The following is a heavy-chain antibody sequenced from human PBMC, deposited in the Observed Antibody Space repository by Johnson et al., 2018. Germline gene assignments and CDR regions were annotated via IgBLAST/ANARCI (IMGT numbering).Heavy chain of an antibody. CDR3: VRELGYAYGFYYYYYIDV. J-gene: IGHJ6*03. D-gene: IGHD5-18*01. CDR2: ISYDGRNK. Sequence: QVQLVQSGGGVVQPGRSLRLSCGASGFTFNNFGMHWVRQAPGKGLEWVADISYDGRNKNYADSVKGRFAISRDNSKNTLYVQMDSLRAEDTAGYYCVRELGYAYGFYYYYYIDVWGKGTTVTVSS. V-gene: IGHV3-30*03. CDR1: GFTFNNFG.